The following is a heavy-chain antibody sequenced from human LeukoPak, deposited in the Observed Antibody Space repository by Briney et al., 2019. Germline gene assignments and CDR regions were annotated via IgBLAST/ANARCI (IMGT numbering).Heavy chain of an antibody. D-gene: IGHD5-18*01. J-gene: IGHJ4*02. CDR3: ARVDTAMASDY. V-gene: IGHV3-53*01. Sequence: AGGSLRLSCAASGFTVSSNYMSWVRQAPGKGLEWVSVIYSGGSTYYADSVKGRFTISRDNSKNTLYLQMSSLRAEDTAVYYCARVDTAMASDYWGQGTLVTVSS. CDR2: IYSGGST. CDR1: GFTVSSNY.